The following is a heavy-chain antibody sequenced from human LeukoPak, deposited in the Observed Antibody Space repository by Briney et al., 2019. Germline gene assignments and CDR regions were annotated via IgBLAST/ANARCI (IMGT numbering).Heavy chain of an antibody. CDR3: ARDCGYSGYDCSNY. J-gene: IGHJ4*02. CDR1: GGTFSSYT. D-gene: IGHD5-12*01. Sequence: SVKVSCKASGGTFSSYTISWVRQAPGQGLEWMGRIIPILGIANYAQKFQGRVTITADKSTSTAYMELSSLRSEDTAVYCCARDCGYSGYDCSNYWGQGTLVTVSS. V-gene: IGHV1-69*04. CDR2: IIPILGIA.